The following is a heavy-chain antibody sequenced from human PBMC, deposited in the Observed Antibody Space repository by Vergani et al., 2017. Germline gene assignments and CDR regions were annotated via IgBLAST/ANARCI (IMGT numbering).Heavy chain of an antibody. V-gene: IGHV4-39*01. D-gene: IGHD3-16*01. CDR1: GDSIISRSYY. CDR3: ASGKYYSDSTSHFRGGYFDV. CDR2: IYNSGNG. Sequence: QMQLQESGPGLVKASETLSLTCTVSGDSIISRSYYWGWIRQPPGKGLEWSGSIYNSGNGDSSSSLKSRVTISADTSKNQFSLRLTSVTAADTAVYYCASGKYYSDSTSHFRGGYFDVWGRGTLVTVPS. J-gene: IGHJ2*01.